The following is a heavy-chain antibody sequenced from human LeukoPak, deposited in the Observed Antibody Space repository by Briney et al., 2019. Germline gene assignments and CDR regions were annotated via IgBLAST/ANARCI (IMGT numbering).Heavy chain of an antibody. CDR2: IHYSGST. CDR1: GGSISSYY. CDR3: ARKVPRVGWFDP. J-gene: IGHJ5*02. V-gene: IGHV4-59*08. Sequence: SQTLSLTCTVSGGSISSYYWSWIRQPPGKGLEWIGYIHYSGSTNYNPSLKSRVTISVDTSKNQFSLKLSSVTAADTAVYYCARKVPRVGWFDPWGQGTLVTVSS.